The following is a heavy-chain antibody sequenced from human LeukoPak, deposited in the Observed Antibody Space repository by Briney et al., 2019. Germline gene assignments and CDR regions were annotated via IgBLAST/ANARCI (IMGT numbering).Heavy chain of an antibody. V-gene: IGHV3-21*01. D-gene: IGHD1-26*01. CDR2: ISSSSSYI. J-gene: IGHJ4*02. CDR1: GFTFSSYS. Sequence: GGSLRLSCAASGFTFSSYSMNWVRQAPGKGLEWVSSISSSSSYIYYADSVKGRFTSSRDNAKNTLYLQMNSLRAEDTAVYYCTRIRVGAHQLEYWGQGTLVTVSS. CDR3: TRIRVGAHQLEY.